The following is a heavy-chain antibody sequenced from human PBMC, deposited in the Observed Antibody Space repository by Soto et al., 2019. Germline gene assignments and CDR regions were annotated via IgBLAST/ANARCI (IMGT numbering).Heavy chain of an antibody. CDR1: GGTFSSYA. CDR3: ARRFWSAYYGPAFDI. CDR2: IIPIFGTA. J-gene: IGHJ3*02. Sequence: SVKVSCKASGGTFSSYAISWVRQAPGQGLEWMGGIIPIFGTANYAQKFQGRVTITADESTSTAYMELSSLRSEDTAVYYCARRFWSAYYGPAFDIWGQGTMVTVSS. D-gene: IGHD3-3*01. V-gene: IGHV1-69*13.